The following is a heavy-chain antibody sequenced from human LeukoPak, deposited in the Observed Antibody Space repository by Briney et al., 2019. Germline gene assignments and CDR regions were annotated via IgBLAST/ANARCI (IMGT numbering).Heavy chain of an antibody. CDR3: ARLSKGRYFGYIFDY. V-gene: IGHV4-39*01. CDR1: GGPVSSTEFY. D-gene: IGHD3-9*01. J-gene: IGHJ4*02. CDR2: IYYTGST. Sequence: SETLSLTCTVPGGPVSSTEFYWGWIRQPPGKGLQWIGYIYYTGSTYYNPSLNSRVTMSLDTSQNQTSLKMSSVTAADTAVYYCARLSKGRYFGYIFDYWGQGTLVTVSS.